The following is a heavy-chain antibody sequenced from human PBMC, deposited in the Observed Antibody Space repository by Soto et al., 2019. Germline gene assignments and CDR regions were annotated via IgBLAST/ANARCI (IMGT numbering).Heavy chain of an antibody. J-gene: IGHJ4*02. D-gene: IGHD3-16*01. CDR2: INAGNGNT. Sequence: QVQLVQSGAEVKKPGASVKVSCKASGYTFTSYAMHWVRQAPGQRLEWMGWINAGNGNTKYSQKFQGRVTNTRDPSASTADMELSSLRSEDTAVYYCATQMGEGYFDYWGQGTLVTVSS. CDR3: ATQMGEGYFDY. V-gene: IGHV1-3*01. CDR1: GYTFTSYA.